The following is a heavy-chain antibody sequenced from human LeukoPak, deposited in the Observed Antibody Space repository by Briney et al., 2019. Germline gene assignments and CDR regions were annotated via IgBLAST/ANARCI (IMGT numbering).Heavy chain of an antibody. CDR3: ARDILPLYYYDSSAHAFDI. D-gene: IGHD3-22*01. Sequence: ASVKVSCKASGYTFTSYGISWVRQAPGQGLEWMGWISAYNGNTNYAQELQGRVTMTTDTSTSTAYMELRSLRSDDTAVYYCARDILPLYYYDSSAHAFDIWGQGTMVTVSS. CDR1: GYTFTSYG. V-gene: IGHV1-18*01. CDR2: ISAYNGNT. J-gene: IGHJ3*02.